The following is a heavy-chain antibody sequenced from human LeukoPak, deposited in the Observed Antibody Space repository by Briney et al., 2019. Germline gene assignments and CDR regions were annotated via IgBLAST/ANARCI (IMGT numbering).Heavy chain of an antibody. CDR2: MNPNSGNT. J-gene: IGHJ6*03. Sequence: ASVKVSCKASGYTFTSYDINWVRQATGQGLEWMGWMNPNSGNTGYAQKFQGRVTITRNTSISTAYMELSSLRSEDTAVYYCARGEKRRRLRYFDWGTTLYYYHMDVWGKGTTVTVSS. D-gene: IGHD3-9*01. V-gene: IGHV1-8*03. CDR3: ARGEKRRRLRYFDWGTTLYYYHMDV. CDR1: GYTFTSYD.